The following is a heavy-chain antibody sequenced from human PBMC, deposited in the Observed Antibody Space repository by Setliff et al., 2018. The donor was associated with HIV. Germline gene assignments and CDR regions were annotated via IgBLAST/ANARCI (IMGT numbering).Heavy chain of an antibody. CDR2: IYHSEST. Sequence: SETLSLTCAVSGYSISSGYYWGWIRQPPGKGLEWIGSIYHSESTYYNPSLKSRVTISVDTSKNQFSLKLSSVTAADTAVYYCASVGGELPPYWGQGTLVTV. CDR3: ASVGGELPPY. D-gene: IGHD1-26*01. V-gene: IGHV4-38-2*01. J-gene: IGHJ4*02. CDR1: GYSISSGYY.